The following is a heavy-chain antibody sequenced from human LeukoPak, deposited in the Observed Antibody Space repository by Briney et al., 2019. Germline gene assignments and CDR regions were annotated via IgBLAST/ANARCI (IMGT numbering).Heavy chain of an antibody. J-gene: IGHJ4*02. V-gene: IGHV3-23*01. Sequence: GGSLRLSCAASGFTFTSYSMNWVRQAPGKGLEWVSTISGGGGSTYYADSVKGRFTISRDNSKNTLYLQVNSLRAEDTAIYYCARSIPRYDGSAYYPDYWGQGTLVTVSS. CDR3: ARSIPRYDGSAYYPDY. D-gene: IGHD3-22*01. CDR1: GFTFTSYS. CDR2: ISGGGGST.